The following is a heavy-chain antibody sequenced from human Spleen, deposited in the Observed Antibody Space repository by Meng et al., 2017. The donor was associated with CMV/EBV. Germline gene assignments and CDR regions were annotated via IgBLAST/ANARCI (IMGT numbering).Heavy chain of an antibody. D-gene: IGHD2-15*01. Sequence: GFSLSTSGMGVGWIRQPPGKALEWLALIYWDDDKRYSPSLKSRLTITKDTSKNQVVLTMTNMDPVDTAIYYCAHRDYCSGGTCTFDYWGQGTLVTVSS. CDR1: GFSLSTSGMG. V-gene: IGHV2-5*02. CDR3: AHRDYCSGGTCTFDY. CDR2: IYWDDDK. J-gene: IGHJ4*02.